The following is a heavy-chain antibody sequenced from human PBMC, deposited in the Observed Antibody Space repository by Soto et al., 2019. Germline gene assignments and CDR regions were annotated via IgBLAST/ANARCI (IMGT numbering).Heavy chain of an antibody. CDR2: ISSSGTTI. D-gene: IGHD2-15*01. Sequence: EVQLVESGGGLVQPGGSLRLSCAASGFTFRSYEMNWVRQAPGKGLEWISYISSSGTTIYYAGSVKGRFTISRDNAKNSLYLQISSLRAEDMALYYGGSRTVTYSRGMDVWGQWTTVTVYS. J-gene: IGHJ6*02. CDR1: GFTFRSYE. CDR3: GSRTVTYSRGMDV. V-gene: IGHV3-48*03.